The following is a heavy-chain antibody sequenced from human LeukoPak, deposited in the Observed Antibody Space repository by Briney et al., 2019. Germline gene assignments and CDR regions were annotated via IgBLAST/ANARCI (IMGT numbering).Heavy chain of an antibody. Sequence: PGGSLRLSCAASGFTFSSYAMSWVRQAPGKGLKWVSGITGSGGSTYYADSVKGRFTISRDNSRNTLYLQMNSLRAEDTAIYYCAKKSVAAIPPLYWGQGTLVTVSS. V-gene: IGHV3-23*01. CDR2: ITGSGGST. CDR1: GFTFSSYA. J-gene: IGHJ4*02. CDR3: AKKSVAAIPPLY. D-gene: IGHD6-19*01.